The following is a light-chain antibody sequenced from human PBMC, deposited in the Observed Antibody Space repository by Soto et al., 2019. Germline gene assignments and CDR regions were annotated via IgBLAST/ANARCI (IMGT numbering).Light chain of an antibody. CDR1: QSISSW. J-gene: IGKJ5*01. V-gene: IGKV1-5*03. CDR2: KAS. CDR3: LQASSFPIT. Sequence: DIQWTQTPSFLSASVGDRVTITCRASQSISSWLAWYQQKPGKAPKLLIYKASSLESGVPSRFSGSGSGTDFTLTISSLQPEDFATYYCLQASSFPITFGQGTRLEIK.